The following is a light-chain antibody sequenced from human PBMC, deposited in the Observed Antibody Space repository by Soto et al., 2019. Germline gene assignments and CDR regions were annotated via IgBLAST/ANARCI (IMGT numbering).Light chain of an antibody. CDR2: GAS. CDR1: QSVSSNY. CDR3: QQYGDSPYT. V-gene: IGKV3-20*01. Sequence: EIVLTQSPGTLSLSPGERATLSCRASQSVSSNYLAWYQQKSGQAPRLLFSGASSRATGIPDRFSGSGSGTDFSLTITRLEPEDFAVYYCQQYGDSPYTFGQGTKLAIK. J-gene: IGKJ2*01.